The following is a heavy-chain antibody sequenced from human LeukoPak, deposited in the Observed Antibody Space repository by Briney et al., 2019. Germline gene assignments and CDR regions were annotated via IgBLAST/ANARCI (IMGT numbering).Heavy chain of an antibody. J-gene: IGHJ6*02. CDR3: ARAGSTSCYNSDLDSYYYYGMDV. V-gene: IGHV4-59*01. Sequence: SETLSLTCTVSGGSISSYYWSWIRQPPGKGLEWIGYIYYSGSTNYNPSLKSRVTISVDTSKNQFSLKLSSVTAADTAVYYCARAGSTSCYNSDLDSYYYYGMDVWGQGTTVTVSS. D-gene: IGHD2-2*02. CDR2: IYYSGST. CDR1: GGSISSYY.